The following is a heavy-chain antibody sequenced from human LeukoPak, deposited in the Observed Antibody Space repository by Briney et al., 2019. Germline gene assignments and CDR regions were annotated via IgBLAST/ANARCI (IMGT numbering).Heavy chain of an antibody. Sequence: SETLSLTCTVSGGSISSYYWSWIRQPPGKGLEWIGYIYYSGSTNYNPSLKSRVTISVDTSKNQFSLKLSSVTAADTAVYYCARDRTLGVRGGNAFDIWGQGTMVTVPS. J-gene: IGHJ3*02. CDR1: GGSISSYY. CDR2: IYYSGST. D-gene: IGHD3-10*01. V-gene: IGHV4-59*01. CDR3: ARDRTLGVRGGNAFDI.